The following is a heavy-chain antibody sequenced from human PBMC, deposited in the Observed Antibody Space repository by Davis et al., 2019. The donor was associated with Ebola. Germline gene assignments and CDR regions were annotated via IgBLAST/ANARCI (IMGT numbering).Heavy chain of an antibody. CDR1: GGSFSDYY. Sequence: MPGGSLRLSCAVYGGSFSDYYWSWIRQPPGKGLEWIGEINQSGSTHYNPSLKSRVTISIDTSKNQFSLKLSSVTAADTAVYFCARAPRIATPGAGPFYSYHYYGLDVWGQGTTVTVSS. J-gene: IGHJ6*02. V-gene: IGHV4-34*01. CDR2: INQSGST. CDR3: ARAPRIATPGAGPFYSYHYYGLDV. D-gene: IGHD6-13*01.